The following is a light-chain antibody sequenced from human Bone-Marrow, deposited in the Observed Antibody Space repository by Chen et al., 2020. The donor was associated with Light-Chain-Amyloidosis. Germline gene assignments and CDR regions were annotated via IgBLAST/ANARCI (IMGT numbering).Light chain of an antibody. Sequence: NFMLTQPHSVSESPGKTVLISCTRSSPSIATHYVQWDQQRPGTSPTTVIYEDDQRPSGVPDRFSGSIDRSSNSASLTISGLKTEDEADYYCQSYQGSSQGVFGGGTKLTVL. CDR2: EDD. CDR3: QSYQGSSQGV. CDR1: SPSIATHY. J-gene: IGLJ3*02. V-gene: IGLV6-57*01.